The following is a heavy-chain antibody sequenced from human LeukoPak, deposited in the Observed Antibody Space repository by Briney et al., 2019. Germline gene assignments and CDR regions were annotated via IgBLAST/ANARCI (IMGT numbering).Heavy chain of an antibody. V-gene: IGHV4-59*01. CDR3: ASGCSGGSCYDAFDI. CDR1: GGSISSYY. J-gene: IGHJ3*02. Sequence: SETLSLTCTVSGGSISSYYWSWIRQPPGKGLGWIGYIYYSGSTNYNPSLKSRATISVDTSKNQFSLKLSSVTAADTAVYYCASGCSGGSCYDAFDIWGQGTMVTVSS. CDR2: IYYSGST. D-gene: IGHD2-15*01.